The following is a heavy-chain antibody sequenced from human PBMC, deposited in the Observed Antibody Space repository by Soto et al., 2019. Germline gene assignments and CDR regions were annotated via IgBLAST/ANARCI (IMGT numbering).Heavy chain of an antibody. V-gene: IGHV3-23*01. CDR1: GFTFRIYA. D-gene: IGHD3-22*01. CDR3: AKDAPGSGWLSDY. CDR2: ITGNGGT. Sequence: GGSLRLSCAASGFTFRIYAMSWVRQAPGKGLEWVSTITGNGGTSYADFVRGRFTISRDNSKNTLYLQMNSLRAEDTAVYYCAKDAPGSGWLSDYWGQGTLVTVS. J-gene: IGHJ4*02.